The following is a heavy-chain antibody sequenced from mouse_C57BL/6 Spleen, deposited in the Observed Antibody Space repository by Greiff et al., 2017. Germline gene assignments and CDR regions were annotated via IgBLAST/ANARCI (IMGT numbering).Heavy chain of an antibody. J-gene: IGHJ3*01. V-gene: IGHV1-82*01. CDR2: IYPGDGDT. Sequence: QVQLQQSGPELVKPGASVKISCKASGYAFSSSWMNWVKQRPGKGLEWIGRIYPGDGDTNYNGKFKGKATLTADKSSSTAYMQLSSLTSEDSAVYFCARGGSMGFAYWGQGTLVTVSA. CDR1: GYAFSSSW. CDR3: ARGGSMGFAY.